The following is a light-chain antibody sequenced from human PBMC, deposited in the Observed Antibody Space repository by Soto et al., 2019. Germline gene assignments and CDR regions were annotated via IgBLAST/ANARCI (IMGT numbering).Light chain of an antibody. J-gene: IGLJ2*01. CDR3: SSYTSSSTVV. CDR2: DVS. Sequence: QSALTQPASVSGSPGQSITISCTGTSSDVGGYNYASWYQHRPGKAPKLMIYDVSNRPSGVSNRFSGSKSGNTASLTISGLQAEDEADYYCSSYTSSSTVVFGGGTQLTVL. CDR1: SSDVGGYNY. V-gene: IGLV2-14*03.